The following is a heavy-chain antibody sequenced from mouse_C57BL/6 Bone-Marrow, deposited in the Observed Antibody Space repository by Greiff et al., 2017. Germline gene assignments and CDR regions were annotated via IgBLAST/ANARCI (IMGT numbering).Heavy chain of an antibody. CDR1: GFNITDDY. V-gene: IGHV14-4*01. Sequence: VQLKQSGAELVRPGASVKLSCTASGFNITDDYMHWVKQRPEQGLEWIGWIDPEYGDTEYAPKFQGKATITADTSSNTAYMQLSNLTSVDTSVYYCTVIFYGWGQGTSVTVSS. D-gene: IGHD2-1*01. CDR3: TVIFYG. J-gene: IGHJ4*01. CDR2: IDPEYGDT.